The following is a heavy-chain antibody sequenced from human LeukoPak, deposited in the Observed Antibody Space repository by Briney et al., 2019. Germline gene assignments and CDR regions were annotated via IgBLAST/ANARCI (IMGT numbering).Heavy chain of an antibody. CDR1: GFTFNSYW. Sequence: GGSLRLSCATSGFTFNSYWMHWVRQVPGKGLVWVSRINSDGSRTNYVDSAKGRFTISRDNAKNTLFLQMNSLGAEDSAVYYCARGNFYSGSGSSPLDYWGQGTLVTVSS. CDR3: ARGNFYSGSGSSPLDY. D-gene: IGHD3-10*01. J-gene: IGHJ4*02. CDR2: INSDGSRT. V-gene: IGHV3-74*01.